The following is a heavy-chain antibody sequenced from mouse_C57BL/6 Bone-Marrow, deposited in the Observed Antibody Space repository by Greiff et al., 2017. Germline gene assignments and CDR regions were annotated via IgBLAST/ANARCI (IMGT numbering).Heavy chain of an antibody. CDR3: ARHPNWDFMDD. V-gene: IGHV5-6*01. Sequence: EVKLQESGGDLVKPGGSLKLSCAASGFTFSSYGMSWVRQTPDKRLEWVATISSGGSYTYYPDSVKGRFTISRDNAKNTLYLQMSSLKSEDTAMDYCARHPNWDFMDDWGQGTSDTVSS. D-gene: IGHD4-1*02. CDR1: GFTFSSYG. CDR2: ISSGGSYT. J-gene: IGHJ4*01.